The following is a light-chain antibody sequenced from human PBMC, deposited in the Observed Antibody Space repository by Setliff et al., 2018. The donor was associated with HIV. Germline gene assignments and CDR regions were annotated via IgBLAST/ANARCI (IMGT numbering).Light chain of an antibody. Sequence: QSALTQPASVSGSPGQSIAISCTGTSSDVGGYNYVSWYQQHPGKAPQLMIYEVSNRPSGVSNRFSGSKSGDTASLTISGLQAEDEAHYYCTSYTINTLYVVGSGTKV. CDR3: TSYTINTLYV. J-gene: IGLJ1*01. CDR2: EVS. CDR1: SSDVGGYNY. V-gene: IGLV2-14*01.